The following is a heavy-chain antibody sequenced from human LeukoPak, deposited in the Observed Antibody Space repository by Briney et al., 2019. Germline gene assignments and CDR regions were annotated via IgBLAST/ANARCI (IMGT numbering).Heavy chain of an antibody. CDR3: ARGRGGTIFGVVLGYMDV. CDR1: GGSISSYY. Sequence: SETLSLTCTVSGGSISSYYWSWIRQPAGKGLEGIGRIYTSGSTNYNPSLKSRVTMSVDTSKNQFSLKLSSVTAADTAVYYCARGRGGTIFGVVLGYMDVWGKGTTVTVSS. V-gene: IGHV4-4*07. J-gene: IGHJ6*03. D-gene: IGHD3-3*01. CDR2: IYTSGST.